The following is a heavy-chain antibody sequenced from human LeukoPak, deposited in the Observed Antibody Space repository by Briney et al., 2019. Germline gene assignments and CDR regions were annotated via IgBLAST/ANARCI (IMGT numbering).Heavy chain of an antibody. V-gene: IGHV3-30*19. CDR1: GFTFSNFG. CDR2: LSFDGTNK. J-gene: IGHJ4*02. D-gene: IGHD6-19*01. CDR3: ARDRGPSGWYEYFFDY. Sequence: GGSLRLSCAASGFTFSNFGMHWVRQTPGKGLEWVAVLSFDGTNKHYADSVKGRFTISRDTSKNTLYLEMGSLRAEDTAVYYCARDRGPSGWYEYFFDYWGQGTLVTVSS.